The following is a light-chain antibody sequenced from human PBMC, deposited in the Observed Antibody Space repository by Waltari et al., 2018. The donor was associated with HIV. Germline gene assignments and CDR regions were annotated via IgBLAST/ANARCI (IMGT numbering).Light chain of an antibody. J-gene: IGLJ3*02. CDR2: GNS. V-gene: IGLV1-40*01. Sequence: QSALTQPPSVSGAPGQRVNISCTGSSPNIGAGYDVHWYQQVPGTAPKLLIYGNSNRPSGVPDRFSGSKSGTSASLAVTGLQAEDEADYYCQSYDSSLSGGLFGGGTKLTVL. CDR3: QSYDSSLSGGL. CDR1: SPNIGAGYD.